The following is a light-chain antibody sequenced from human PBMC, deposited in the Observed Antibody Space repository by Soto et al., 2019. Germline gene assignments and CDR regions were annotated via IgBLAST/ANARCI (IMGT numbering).Light chain of an antibody. CDR2: DAS. CDR3: QQSDNLPLT. CDR1: QAIKNF. J-gene: IGKJ5*01. Sequence: DFQMTQSPSSLSASVGDRVTITCRATQAIKNFLNWYQQKPGRAPKLLLSDASTLQRGVPSRFSGSGSGTHFTFVISSLQPEDVGTYYCQQSDNLPLTFGQGTRLDI. V-gene: IGKV1-33*01.